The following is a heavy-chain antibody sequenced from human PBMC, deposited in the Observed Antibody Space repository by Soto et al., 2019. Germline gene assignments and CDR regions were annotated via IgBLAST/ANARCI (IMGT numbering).Heavy chain of an antibody. Sequence: GPSVKVSCKASGFSFSDYFMHWVRQAPGQGLEWMGIINPSGDSRNYAQKFQGRFTITRDTSTSTAYMELSSLRSEDTAVYYCARDRLAVAALDYWGQGTLVTVSS. D-gene: IGHD6-19*01. CDR2: INPSGDSR. CDR1: GFSFSDYF. J-gene: IGHJ4*02. CDR3: ARDRLAVAALDY. V-gene: IGHV1-46*01.